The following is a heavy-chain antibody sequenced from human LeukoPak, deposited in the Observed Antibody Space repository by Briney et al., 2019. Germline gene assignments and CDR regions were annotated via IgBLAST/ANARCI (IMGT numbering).Heavy chain of an antibody. V-gene: IGHV3-66*01. CDR2: IYSGGST. Sequence: GGSLSLSCAASGFTVSSNSMSWVRQAPGKGLEWVSVIYSGGSTFYADSVKGRFTISRDNSKNTLYLQMNSLRAEDTAVYYCARGGINRFDYWGQGTLVTVSS. D-gene: IGHD1-14*01. CDR1: GFTVSSNS. J-gene: IGHJ4*02. CDR3: ARGGINRFDY.